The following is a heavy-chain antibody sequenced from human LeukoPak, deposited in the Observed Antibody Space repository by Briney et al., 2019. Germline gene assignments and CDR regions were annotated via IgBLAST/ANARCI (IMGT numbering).Heavy chain of an antibody. J-gene: IGHJ5*02. CDR1: GFSFSSYS. V-gene: IGHV3-21*01. D-gene: IGHD2-2*01. CDR2: ISSSSSFI. Sequence: KTGGSLRLSCAASGFSFSSYSMNWVRQAPGKGLEWVSSISSSSSFIYYADSVKGRFTISRDNAQNSLHLQMNSLRAEDTAVYYCAKDLGSYQLLSGNWFDPWGQGTLVTVSS. CDR3: AKDLGSYQLLSGNWFDP.